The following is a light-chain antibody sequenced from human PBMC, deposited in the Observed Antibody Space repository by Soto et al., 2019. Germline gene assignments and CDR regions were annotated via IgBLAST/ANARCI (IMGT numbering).Light chain of an antibody. Sequence: QLVLTQSSSASASLGSSVKLTCTLSSGHSSYIIAWHQQQPGKAPRYLMKLEGSGSYNKGSGVPDRFSGSSSGADRYLTISNLQFEDEADYYCETWDSNTSGYVFGTGTKFTVL. CDR2: LEGSGSY. V-gene: IGLV4-60*02. CDR3: ETWDSNTSGYV. CDR1: SGHSSYI. J-gene: IGLJ1*01.